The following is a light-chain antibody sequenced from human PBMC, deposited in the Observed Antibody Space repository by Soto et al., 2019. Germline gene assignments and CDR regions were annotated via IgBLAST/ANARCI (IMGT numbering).Light chain of an antibody. CDR1: ESINQN. CDR3: QQYNTWPLT. Sequence: ETVVTQSPATLSVSTGEGATLSCRATESINQNLAWYQQKPGQAPRLLIHAASYRATGIPDRFSGRGSGTEFTLAISRLQSEDFAVYYCQQYNTWPLTFGGGTKVDIK. J-gene: IGKJ4*01. V-gene: IGKV3-15*01. CDR2: AAS.